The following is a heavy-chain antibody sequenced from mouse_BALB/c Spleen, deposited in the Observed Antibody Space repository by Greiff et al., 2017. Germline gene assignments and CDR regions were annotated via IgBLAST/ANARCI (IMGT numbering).Heavy chain of an antibody. D-gene: IGHD3-3*01. CDR1: GFAFSSYD. CDR3: ARLGAHYFDY. Sequence: EVKLLESGGGLVKPGGSLKLSCAASGFAFSSYDMSWVRQTPEKRLEWVAYISSGGGSTYYPDTVKGRFTISRDNAKNTLYLQMSSLKSEDTAMYYCARLGAHYFDYWGQGTTLTVSS. J-gene: IGHJ2*01. V-gene: IGHV5-12-1*01. CDR2: ISSGGGST.